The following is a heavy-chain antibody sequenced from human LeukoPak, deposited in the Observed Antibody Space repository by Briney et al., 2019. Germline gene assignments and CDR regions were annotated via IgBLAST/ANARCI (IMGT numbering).Heavy chain of an antibody. CDR3: TTDAPTSSGTGFFDH. V-gene: IGHV3-7*01. CDR2: IKQDGSEK. Sequence: GGSLRLSCAASGFTFSSYWMSWVRQAPGKGLEWVANIKQDGSEKYYVDSVKGRFTISRDNAKNSLYLQMNSLRAEDTAVYYCTTDAPTSSGTGFFDHWGQGTLVTVSP. D-gene: IGHD1-14*01. CDR1: GFTFSSYW. J-gene: IGHJ4*02.